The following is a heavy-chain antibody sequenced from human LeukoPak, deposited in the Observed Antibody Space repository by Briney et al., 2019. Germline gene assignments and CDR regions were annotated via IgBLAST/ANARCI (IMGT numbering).Heavy chain of an antibody. J-gene: IGHJ6*04. D-gene: IGHD3-10*02. CDR1: GFTFSSHE. Sequence: GGSLRLSCAASGFTFSSHEMNWVRQAPGKGLEWVSYISSSGSSIYYADSVKGRFTISRDNAKNSLYLQMNSLRAEDTAVYYCAELGITMIGGVWGKGTTVTISS. CDR3: AELGITMIGGV. CDR2: ISSSGSSI. V-gene: IGHV3-48*03.